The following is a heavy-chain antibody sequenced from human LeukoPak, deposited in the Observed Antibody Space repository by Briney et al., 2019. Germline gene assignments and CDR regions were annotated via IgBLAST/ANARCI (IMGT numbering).Heavy chain of an antibody. Sequence: SVKVSCKASGGTFSSYGISWVRQAPGQGLEWMGGIIPSFGTANYAQKFQGKVTITADESTSTAYMELSSLRSGDTAVYYCARLSTGGYYYGSGFDYWGQGTLVTVSS. J-gene: IGHJ4*02. V-gene: IGHV1-69*01. D-gene: IGHD3-10*01. CDR3: ARLSTGGYYYGSGFDY. CDR1: GGTFSSYG. CDR2: IIPSFGTA.